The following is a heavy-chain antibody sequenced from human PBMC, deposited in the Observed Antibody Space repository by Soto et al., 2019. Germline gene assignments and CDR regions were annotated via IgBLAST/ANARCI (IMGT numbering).Heavy chain of an antibody. CDR3: ARGMTTVTTFDY. J-gene: IGHJ4*02. D-gene: IGHD4-17*01. CDR2: IYHSGST. Sequence: SETLSLTCTVSGASVSSGSYYWSWIRQPPGKGLEWIGYIYHSGSTYYNPSLKSRVTISVDRSKNQVSLKLSSVTAADTAVYYCARGMTTVTTFDYWGQGTLVTVSS. V-gene: IGHV4-30-2*01. CDR1: GASVSSGSYY.